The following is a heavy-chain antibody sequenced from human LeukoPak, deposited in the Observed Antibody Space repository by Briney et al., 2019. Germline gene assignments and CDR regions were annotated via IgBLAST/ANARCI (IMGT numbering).Heavy chain of an antibody. CDR3: ARLSGWYTGDY. J-gene: IGHJ4*02. CDR1: GYNFTSYW. D-gene: IGHD6-19*01. V-gene: IGHV5-51*01. Sequence: GESLKISCKASGYNFTSYWIGWVRQMSGKGLEWMGIIYPGASDTRYSPSFQGQVAVSADKSISTVYLQWSSLKASDSALYYCARLSGWYTGDYWGRGTLVTVSS. CDR2: IYPGASDT.